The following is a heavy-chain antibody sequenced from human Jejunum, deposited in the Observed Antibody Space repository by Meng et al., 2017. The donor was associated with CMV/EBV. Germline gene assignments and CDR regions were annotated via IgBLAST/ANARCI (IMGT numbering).Heavy chain of an antibody. D-gene: IGHD3-10*01. Sequence: AGFIVGSSGITWGRQAPGKGLEWVAYIRYDLATKYYVDSVKGRFTISRDNSRNSVSLQMNSLRDDDTAIYYCAKQGDPSAYFFDFWGEGTKVTVSS. V-gene: IGHV3-30*02. CDR3: AKQGDPSAYFFDF. CDR1: GFIVGSSG. CDR2: IRYDLATK. J-gene: IGHJ4*02.